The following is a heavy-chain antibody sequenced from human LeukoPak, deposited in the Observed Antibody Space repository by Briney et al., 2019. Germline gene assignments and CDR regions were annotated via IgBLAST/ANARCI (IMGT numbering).Heavy chain of an antibody. CDR2: INTNTGNP. CDR1: GYTFTSYA. Sequence: ASVKVSCKASGYTFTSYAMNWVRQAPGQGLEWMGWINTNTGNPTYAQGFTGRFVFSLDTSVSTAYLQISSLKAEDTAVYYCAVEGRVVVPAEYYYYYYMDVWGKGTTVTVSS. CDR3: AVEGRVVVPAEYYYYYYMDV. D-gene: IGHD2-2*01. V-gene: IGHV7-4-1*02. J-gene: IGHJ6*03.